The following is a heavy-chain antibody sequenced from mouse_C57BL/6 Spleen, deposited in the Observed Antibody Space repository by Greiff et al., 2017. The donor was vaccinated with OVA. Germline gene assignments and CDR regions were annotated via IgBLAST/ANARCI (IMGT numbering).Heavy chain of an antibody. CDR2: ISYDGSN. CDR1: GYSITSGYY. CDR3: ARAVDEGWFAY. V-gene: IGHV3-6*01. J-gene: IGHJ3*01. Sequence: EVQLQESGPGLVKPSQSLSLTCSVTGYSITSGYYWNWIRQFPGNKLEWMGYISYDGSNNYNPSLKNRISITRDTSKNQFFLKLNSVTTEDTATYYCARAVDEGWFAYWGQGTLVTVSA.